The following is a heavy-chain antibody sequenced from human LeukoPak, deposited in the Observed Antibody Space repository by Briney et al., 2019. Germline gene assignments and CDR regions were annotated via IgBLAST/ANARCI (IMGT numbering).Heavy chain of an antibody. Sequence: GGSLRLSCAASGFTFSSYAMSWVRQAPGKGLEWVSIISGTGGTTYYADSVKGRFTISRDNSKNMLYLQMNSLRAEDTAVYYCAKRSDATFDFDYWGQGTLVAVSS. J-gene: IGHJ4*02. D-gene: IGHD3-16*01. CDR2: ISGTGGTT. CDR3: AKRSDATFDFDY. CDR1: GFTFSSYA. V-gene: IGHV3-23*01.